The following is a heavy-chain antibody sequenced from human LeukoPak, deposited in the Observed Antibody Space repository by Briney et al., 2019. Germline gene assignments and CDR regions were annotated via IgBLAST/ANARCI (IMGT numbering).Heavy chain of an antibody. D-gene: IGHD6-19*01. CDR2: IYYTGTT. J-gene: IGHJ4*02. CDR1: GGSINSYY. V-gene: IGHV4-59*12. Sequence: SETLSLSCTVSGGSINSYYWSWIRQPPGKGLEWIGYIYYTGTTNYNPSLKSRVTMSVDTSKNQFSLKLSSVTAADTAVYYCAREVRRAVAGANFDYWGQGTLVTVSS. CDR3: AREVRRAVAGANFDY.